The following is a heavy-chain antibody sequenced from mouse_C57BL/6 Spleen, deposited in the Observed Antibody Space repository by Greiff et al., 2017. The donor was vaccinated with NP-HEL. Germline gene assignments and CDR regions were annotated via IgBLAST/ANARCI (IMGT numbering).Heavy chain of an antibody. D-gene: IGHD1-1*01. V-gene: IGHV1-82*01. Sequence: QVQLQQSGPELVKPGASVKISCKASGYAFSSSWMNWVKQRPGKGLEWIGRIYPGDGDTNYTGKFKGKATLTADKSSSTAYMQLSSLTSEDSAVYFCARGDYYGSRGAMDYWGQGTSVTASS. J-gene: IGHJ4*01. CDR1: GYAFSSSW. CDR3: ARGDYYGSRGAMDY. CDR2: IYPGDGDT.